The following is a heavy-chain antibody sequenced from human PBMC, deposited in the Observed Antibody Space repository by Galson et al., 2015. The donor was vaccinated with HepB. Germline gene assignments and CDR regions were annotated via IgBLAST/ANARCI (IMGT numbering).Heavy chain of an antibody. V-gene: IGHV3-11*06. CDR2: ISATTTHT. J-gene: IGHJ6*02. CDR3: ARGHYGMDV. CDR1: GFTFRNYY. Sequence: SLRLSCAASGFTFRNYYMSWIRQAPGKGLEWVSYISATTTHTDYAESAKGRFTISRDNAKNSLYLQLNSLRVEDTAVYYCARGHYGMDVWGQGTTVTVSS. D-gene: IGHD3-10*01.